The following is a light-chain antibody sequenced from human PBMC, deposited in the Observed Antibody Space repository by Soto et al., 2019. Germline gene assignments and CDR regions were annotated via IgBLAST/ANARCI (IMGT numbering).Light chain of an antibody. CDR3: QQANSFPIT. Sequence: DIQMTHSPSSISASVGERGTDIYRASQGITNRLAWYQQKPGQAPTLLIYEASDLQSGVPSRISGSGSGTDFTLTISSLQPEDFANYYCQQANSFPITFGQGTRLEIK. CDR2: EAS. J-gene: IGKJ5*01. CDR1: QGITNR. V-gene: IGKV1D-12*01.